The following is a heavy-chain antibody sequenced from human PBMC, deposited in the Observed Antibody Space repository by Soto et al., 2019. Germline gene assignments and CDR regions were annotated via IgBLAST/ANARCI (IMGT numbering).Heavy chain of an antibody. CDR1: GFSLSTSEVG. Sequence: QITVKESGPTLVKPTQTLTLSCTFSGFSLSTSEVGVAWIRQPPGKALEWLALLYWNDDNRYSPSLKNRLTITKDTSKNQVTLTMINMDPVDTATYYCVHTSGWQHTTWGQGTLVTVSS. D-gene: IGHD1-1*01. CDR3: VHTSGWQHTT. J-gene: IGHJ5*02. V-gene: IGHV2-5*01. CDR2: LYWNDDN.